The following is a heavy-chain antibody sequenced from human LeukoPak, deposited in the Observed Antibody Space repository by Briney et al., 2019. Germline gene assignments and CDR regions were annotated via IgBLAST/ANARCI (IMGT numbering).Heavy chain of an antibody. D-gene: IGHD1-26*01. J-gene: IGHJ4*02. V-gene: IGHV3-33*08. CDR3: ARERSGSYYFDY. Sequence: GGSLRLSCAASGFTFSSYSMNWVRQAPGMGLEWVAVIWYDGSNKYYADSVKGRFTISRDNSKNTLYLQMNSLRAEDTAVYYCARERSGSYYFDYWGQGTLVTVSS. CDR1: GFTFSSYS. CDR2: IWYDGSNK.